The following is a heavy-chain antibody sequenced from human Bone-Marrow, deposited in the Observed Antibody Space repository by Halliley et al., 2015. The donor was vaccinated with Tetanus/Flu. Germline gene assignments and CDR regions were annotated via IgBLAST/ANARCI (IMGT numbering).Heavy chain of an antibody. J-gene: IGHJ3*02. Sequence: TLSLTCTVSGGSISTYYWNWIRQPPGKGLEGIGYIYYTGSTNYNPSLQSRLTISVDTSKNQISLKLSSVTVADTAVYYCVRDRGGAGTLDAFDIWGHGTMVTVPS. CDR1: GGSISTYY. CDR3: VRDRGGAGTLDAFDI. CDR2: IYYTGST. V-gene: IGHV4-59*01. D-gene: IGHD6-13*01.